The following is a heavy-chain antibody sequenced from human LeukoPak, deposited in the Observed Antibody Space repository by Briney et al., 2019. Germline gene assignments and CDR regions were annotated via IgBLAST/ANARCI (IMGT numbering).Heavy chain of an antibody. D-gene: IGHD3-10*01. V-gene: IGHV1-8*01. CDR2: MNPNSGNT. CDR1: GYTFTSYD. CDR3: ARASIGQGKSLWFGELAPFFDH. Sequence: ASVKVSCKASGYTFTSYDINWVRQATGQGLEWMGWMNPNSGNTGYAQKFQGRVTMTRNTSISTAYMELSSLRSEDTAVYYCARASIGQGKSLWFGELAPFFDHWGQGTLVTVSS. J-gene: IGHJ4*02.